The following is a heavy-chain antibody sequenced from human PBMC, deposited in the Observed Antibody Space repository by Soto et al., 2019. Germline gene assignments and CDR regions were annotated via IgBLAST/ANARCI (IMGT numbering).Heavy chain of an antibody. Sequence: WSLRLSCVASGFTFSSHGMHWVRHAPGKGLEWVAVIWYDGSDKFYADSVKGRFTISRDNFKNTLFLQMNSLRAEDTAVYYCARGPPAVVVDADACDILGQGTMVIVSS. J-gene: IGHJ3*02. CDR1: GFTFSSHG. V-gene: IGHV3-33*01. CDR2: IWYDGSDK. D-gene: IGHD2-15*01. CDR3: ARGPPAVVVDADACDI.